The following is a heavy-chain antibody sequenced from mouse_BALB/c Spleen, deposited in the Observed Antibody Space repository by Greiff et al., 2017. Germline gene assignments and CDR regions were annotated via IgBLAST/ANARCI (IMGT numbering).Heavy chain of an antibody. CDR3: ARRSVRYAMDY. CDR1: GFDFSRYW. Sequence: EVMLVESGGGLVQPGGSLNLSCAASGFDFSRYWMSWARQAPGKGQEWIGEINPGSSTINYTPSLKDKFIISRDNAKNTLYLQMSKVRSEDTALYYCARRSVRYAMDYWGQGTSVTVSS. J-gene: IGHJ4*01. V-gene: IGHV4-2*02. CDR2: INPGSSTI.